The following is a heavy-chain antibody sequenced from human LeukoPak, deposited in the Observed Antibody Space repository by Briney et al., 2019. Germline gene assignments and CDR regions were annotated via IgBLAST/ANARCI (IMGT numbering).Heavy chain of an antibody. CDR1: GFTFSSYS. D-gene: IGHD6-13*01. V-gene: IGHV3-21*01. Sequence: PGRSLRLSCAASGFTFSSYSMNWVRQAPGKGLEWVSSISSSSSYIYYADSVKGRFTISRDNAKNSLYLQMNSLRAEDTAVYYCARDSYSSSAYNWFDPWGQGTLVTVSS. CDR3: ARDSYSSSAYNWFDP. CDR2: ISSSSSYI. J-gene: IGHJ5*02.